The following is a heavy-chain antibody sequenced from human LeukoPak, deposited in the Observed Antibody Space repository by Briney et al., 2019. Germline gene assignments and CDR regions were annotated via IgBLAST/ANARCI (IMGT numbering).Heavy chain of an antibody. CDR1: GYTFTGYY. Sequence: GASVKVSCKASGYTFTGYYMHWVRQAPGQGLEWMGWINPNSGGTNYAQKFQGRVTMTRDTSISTAYMELSRLRSDDTAVYYCAGLLYGGWHNIDYWGQGTLVTVSS. V-gene: IGHV1-2*02. D-gene: IGHD3-3*01. CDR3: AGLLYGGWHNIDY. CDR2: INPNSGGT. J-gene: IGHJ4*02.